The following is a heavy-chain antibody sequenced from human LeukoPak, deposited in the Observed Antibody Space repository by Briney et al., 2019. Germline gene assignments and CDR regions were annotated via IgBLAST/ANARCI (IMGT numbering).Heavy chain of an antibody. D-gene: IGHD1-26*01. CDR3: ANGLQTSPGWELPQD. Sequence: GGSLRLSCAVSGLTFSNLKMNWVRQAPGKGLEWVSYISAGGRTTFYADSVTGRFTISRDNAKNSLYLQMNSLRTEDTAVYYCANGLQTSPGWELPQDWGQGTLVTVSS. CDR2: ISAGGRTT. CDR1: GLTFSNLK. V-gene: IGHV3-48*03. J-gene: IGHJ4*02.